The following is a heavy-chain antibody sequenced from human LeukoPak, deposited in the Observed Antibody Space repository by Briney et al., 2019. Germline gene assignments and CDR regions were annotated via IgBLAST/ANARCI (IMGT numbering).Heavy chain of an antibody. D-gene: IGHD6-6*01. Sequence: SETLSLTCTVSGGSISRGDYSWSWIRQPPGKGLEWFGYIFYRGSTYYNPPLKRRAPISVDTSTSQFSLKLSSVTAADTAVYYCARDSRTYSSSSLDPWGQGTLVTVSS. V-gene: IGHV4-30-4*08. J-gene: IGHJ5*02. CDR1: GGSISRGDYS. CDR2: IFYRGST. CDR3: ARDSRTYSSSSLDP.